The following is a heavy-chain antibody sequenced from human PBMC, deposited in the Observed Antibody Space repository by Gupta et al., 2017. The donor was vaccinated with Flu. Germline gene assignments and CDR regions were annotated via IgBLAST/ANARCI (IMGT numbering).Heavy chain of an antibody. Sequence: QVQLQESGPGLVKPSQPLSLTCTVSGGSISSGSYYWSWIRQPAGKGLEWIGRIYTRGSTNYKPALKSRVTISVDTSKNQFSRKLSSVTAADTAVYYCAIDRGDGYRSWGEGTLGTDSS. CDR3: AIDRGDGYRS. V-gene: IGHV4-61*02. CDR2: IYTRGST. CDR1: GGSISSGSYY. D-gene: IGHD5-24*01. J-gene: IGHJ5*02.